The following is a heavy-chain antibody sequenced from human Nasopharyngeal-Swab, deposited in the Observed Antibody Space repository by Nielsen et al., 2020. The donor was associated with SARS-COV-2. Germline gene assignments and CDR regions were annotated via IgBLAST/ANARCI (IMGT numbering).Heavy chain of an antibody. CDR3: TRDTPAMFAY. J-gene: IGHJ4*02. Sequence: GESLKISCAASGFTFDLYTMNWVRQAPGKGLEWVSAISSSGDYIYHAASVKGRFTISRDNAKNSLYLQMNSLRAEDTAVYYCTRDTPAMFAYWGQGTLVTVSS. V-gene: IGHV3-21*01. CDR1: GFTFDLYT. CDR2: ISSSGDYI.